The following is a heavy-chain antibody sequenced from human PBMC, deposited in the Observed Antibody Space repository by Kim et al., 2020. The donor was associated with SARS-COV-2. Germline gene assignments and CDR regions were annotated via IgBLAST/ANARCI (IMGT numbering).Heavy chain of an antibody. J-gene: IGHJ4*02. Sequence: GGSLRLSCAASGFTFSDYYMSWIRQAPGRGLEWVSYVSSSGTYRNSADSVKGRFTISRDNAKNSLYLQMNSLRVEDTAIYYCTRGSSYTQNYAQFYYWGQGILGTVTS. CDR3: TRGSSYTQNYAQFYY. CDR1: GFTFSDYY. CDR2: VSSSGTYR. D-gene: IGHD3-16*01. V-gene: IGHV3-11*05.